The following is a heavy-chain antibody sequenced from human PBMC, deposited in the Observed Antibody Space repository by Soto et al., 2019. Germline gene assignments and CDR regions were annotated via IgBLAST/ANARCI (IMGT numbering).Heavy chain of an antibody. CDR3: ARQGGDELYPNWFDP. CDR2: IYYSGST. CDR1: GGSISSYY. V-gene: IGHV4-59*08. D-gene: IGHD1-1*01. Sequence: SETLSLTCTVSGGSISSYYWSWIRQPPGKGLEWIGYIYYSGSTNYNPSLKSRVTISVDTSKNQFSLKLSSVTAADTAVYYCARQGGDELYPNWFDPWGQGTLVTVSS. J-gene: IGHJ5*02.